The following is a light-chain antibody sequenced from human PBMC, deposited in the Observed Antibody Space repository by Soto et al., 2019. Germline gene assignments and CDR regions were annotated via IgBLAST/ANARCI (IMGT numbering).Light chain of an antibody. V-gene: IGLV2-14*01. CDR3: SSYTSSSTLV. Sequence: QSAPTQPASVSGSPGQSITISCTGTSSDVGGYSYVSWYQQHPGKAPKLMIYDVSNRPSGVSNRFSGSKSGNTASLTISGLQAEDEADYYCSSYTSSSTLVFGGGTKVTVL. CDR2: DVS. CDR1: SSDVGGYSY. J-gene: IGLJ2*01.